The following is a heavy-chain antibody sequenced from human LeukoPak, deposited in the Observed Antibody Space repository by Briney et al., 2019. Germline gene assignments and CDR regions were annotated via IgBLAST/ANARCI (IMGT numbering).Heavy chain of an antibody. D-gene: IGHD5-12*01. Sequence: GGSLRLSCAASGLTVSSKDMSWVGQAPGKGLEWVSVIYSGGSTYYADSVKGRFTISRDNSKNTLYLQMNSLRAEDTAVYYCATLARYAFDIWGQGTLVTVSS. CDR2: IYSGGST. J-gene: IGHJ3*02. CDR3: ATLARYAFDI. CDR1: GLTVSSKD. V-gene: IGHV3-53*01.